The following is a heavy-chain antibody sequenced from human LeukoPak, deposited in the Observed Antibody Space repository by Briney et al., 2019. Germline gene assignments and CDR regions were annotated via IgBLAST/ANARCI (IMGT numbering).Heavy chain of an antibody. Sequence: GASVKVSCKASGYTFTSYAIHWVRQAPGQRLEWMGWINAGNGNTKYSQKFQGRVTITRDTSASTAYMELSSLRSEDTAVYYCAREFGYCSSTSCGDFDYWGQGTLVTVSS. V-gene: IGHV1-3*01. D-gene: IGHD2-2*03. CDR3: AREFGYCSSTSCGDFDY. CDR2: INAGNGNT. CDR1: GYTFTSYA. J-gene: IGHJ4*02.